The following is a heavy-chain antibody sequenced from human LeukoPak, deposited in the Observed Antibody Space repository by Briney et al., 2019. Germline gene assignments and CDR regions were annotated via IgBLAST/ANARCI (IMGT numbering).Heavy chain of an antibody. V-gene: IGHV3-30*03. J-gene: IGHJ6*03. CDR1: GFTFSSYW. CDR3: ARRVQKGGSYYYMDV. CDR2: ISYDGSNK. D-gene: IGHD3-16*01. Sequence: QSGGSLRLSCAASGFTFSSYWMSWVRQAPGKGLEWVAVISYDGSNKYYADSVKGRFTISRDNSKNTLYLQMNSLRAEDTAVYYCARRVQKGGSYYYMDVWGKGTTVTVSS.